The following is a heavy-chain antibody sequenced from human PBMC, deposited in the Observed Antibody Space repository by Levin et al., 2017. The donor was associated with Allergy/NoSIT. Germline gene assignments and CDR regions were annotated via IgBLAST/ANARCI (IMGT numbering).Heavy chain of an antibody. CDR3: ARDKGIAVAGGFDY. J-gene: IGHJ4*02. CDR2: INWKGGRT. CDR1: XXXXXXYX. Sequence: GGSLRLSCAASXXXXXXYXXXXXXXXXXKGLECVSGINWKGGRTGYADSVKGRFTISRDNAKNSLYLQMNSLRAEDTALYYCARDKGIAVAGGFDYWGQGTLVTVSS. V-gene: IGHV3-20*04. D-gene: IGHD6-19*01.